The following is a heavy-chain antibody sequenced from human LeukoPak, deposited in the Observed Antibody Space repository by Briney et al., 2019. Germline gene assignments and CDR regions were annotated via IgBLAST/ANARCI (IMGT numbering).Heavy chain of an antibody. V-gene: IGHV3-20*04. Sequence: GGSLRLSCAASGFTFDDYGMSWVRQAPGKGLEWVAGINWNGSSTGYADSVKGRFTISRDNAKNSLYLQMNSLRAEDTALYYCARDPEDIVVVPAAIPGSWFDPWGQGTLVTVSS. D-gene: IGHD2-2*02. CDR2: INWNGSST. CDR3: ARDPEDIVVVPAAIPGSWFDP. CDR1: GFTFDDYG. J-gene: IGHJ5*02.